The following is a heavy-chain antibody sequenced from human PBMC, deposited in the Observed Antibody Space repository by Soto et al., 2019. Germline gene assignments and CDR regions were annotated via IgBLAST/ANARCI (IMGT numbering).Heavy chain of an antibody. CDR1: GFTFSDYA. J-gene: IGHJ6*02. V-gene: IGHV3-30-3*01. CDR2: ISFDGSNK. D-gene: IGHD3-10*01. Sequence: QVHLVESGGGVVHPGRSLRLSCAASGFTFSDYAIHWVRQAPGKGLEWVAVISFDGSNKYYADTGKGRFTISRDNSKDTLDLHMNSLRAEDTALYYCARDSFSTMGRGGHFYFYGMAGWGQGPTVIVSS. CDR3: ARDSFSTMGRGGHFYFYGMAG.